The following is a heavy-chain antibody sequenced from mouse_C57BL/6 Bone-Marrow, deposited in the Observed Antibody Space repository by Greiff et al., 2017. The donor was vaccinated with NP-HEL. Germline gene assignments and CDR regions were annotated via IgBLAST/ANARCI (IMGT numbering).Heavy chain of an antibody. D-gene: IGHD2-1*01. J-gene: IGHJ2*01. CDR2: IYPGSGST. CDR3: ARRRGNYGEDY. V-gene: IGHV1-55*01. Sequence: QVQLQQPGAELVKPGASVKMSCKASGYTFTSYWITWVKQRPGQGLEWIGDIYPGSGSTNYNEKFKSKATLTVDTSSRTAYMQLSSLTSEDSAVYYCARRRGNYGEDYWGQGTTLTVSS. CDR1: GYTFTSYW.